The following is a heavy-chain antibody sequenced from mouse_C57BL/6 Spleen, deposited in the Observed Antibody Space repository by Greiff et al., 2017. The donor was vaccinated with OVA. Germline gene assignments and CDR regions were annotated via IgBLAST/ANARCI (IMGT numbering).Heavy chain of an antibody. CDR2: IYPYNGVS. Sequence: VHVKQSGPELVKPGASVKISCKASGYSFTGYYMHWVKQSHGNILDWIGYIYPYNGVSSYNQKFKGKATLTVDKSSSTAYMELRSLTSEDSAVYYCARAGSSGYVDYAMDYWGQGTSVTVSS. J-gene: IGHJ4*01. CDR1: GYSFTGYY. V-gene: IGHV1-31*01. D-gene: IGHD3-2*02. CDR3: ARAGSSGYVDYAMDY.